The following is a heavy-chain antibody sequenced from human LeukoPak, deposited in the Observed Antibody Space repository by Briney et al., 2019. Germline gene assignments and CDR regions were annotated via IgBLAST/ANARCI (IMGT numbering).Heavy chain of an antibody. CDR3: ARGHTKWLRSAYDY. CDR1: GGSFSGYY. V-gene: IGHV4-34*01. Sequence: SETLSLTCAVYGGSFSGYYWSWIRQPPGKGLEWSGEINHSGSTNYNPSLKSRVTISVDTSKNQFSLKLSSVTAADTAVYYCARGHTKWLRSAYDYWGQGTLVTVSS. D-gene: IGHD5-12*01. CDR2: INHSGST. J-gene: IGHJ4*02.